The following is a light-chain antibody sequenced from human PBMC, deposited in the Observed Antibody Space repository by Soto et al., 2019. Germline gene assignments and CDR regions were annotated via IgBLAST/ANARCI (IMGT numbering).Light chain of an antibody. CDR3: QQRSDWLT. J-gene: IGKJ4*01. CDR1: QSVSRY. V-gene: IGKV3-11*01. CDR2: DAS. Sequence: EIVLTQSPATLSLSPGERATLSCRASQSVSRYLAWYQHTPGQAPRLLIYDASNRATGIPARFSGSGSGTDFTLTITGLEPEEFAVYYCQQRSDWLTFGGGTRVEIK.